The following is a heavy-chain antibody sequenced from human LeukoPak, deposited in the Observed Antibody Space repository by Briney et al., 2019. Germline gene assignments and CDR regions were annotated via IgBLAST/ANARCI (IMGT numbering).Heavy chain of an antibody. CDR2: INHSGST. V-gene: IGHV4-34*01. Sequence: SETLSLTCAVYGGSFSGYYWSWIRQPPGKGLEWIREINHSGSTYYNPSLKSRVTISVDTSKNQFSLKLSSVTAADTAVYYCARMDSSGYYMEPKIDYWGQGTLVTVSS. J-gene: IGHJ4*02. D-gene: IGHD3-22*01. CDR1: GGSFSGYY. CDR3: ARMDSSGYYMEPKIDY.